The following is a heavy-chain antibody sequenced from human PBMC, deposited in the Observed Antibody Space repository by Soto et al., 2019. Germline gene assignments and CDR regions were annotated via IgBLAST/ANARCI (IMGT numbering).Heavy chain of an antibody. D-gene: IGHD3-22*01. CDR2: ISYDGSNK. CDR3: ARGAGYYDSSGYRVFDY. CDR1: GFTFSSYA. Sequence: QVQLVESGGGVVQPGRSLRLSCAASGFTFSSYAMHWVRQAPGKGLEWVAVISYDGSNKYYADSVKGRFTISRDNSKHTLYLQMNSLRAEDTAVYYCARGAGYYDSSGYRVFDYWGQGTLVTVSS. V-gene: IGHV3-30-3*01. J-gene: IGHJ4*02.